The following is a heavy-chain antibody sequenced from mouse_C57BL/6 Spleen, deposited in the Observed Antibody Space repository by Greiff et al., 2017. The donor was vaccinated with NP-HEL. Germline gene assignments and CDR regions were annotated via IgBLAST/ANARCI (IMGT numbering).Heavy chain of an antibody. CDR1: GFTFSSYG. CDR2: ISSGGSYT. Sequence: EVQLVESGGDLVKPGGSLKLSCAASGFTFSSYGMSWVRQTPDKRLEWVATISSGGSYTYYLDSVKGRFTISRDNAKNTLYLQMSSLKSEDTAMYYCARHATVVPPYVMDYWGQGTSVTVSS. J-gene: IGHJ4*01. CDR3: ARHATVVPPYVMDY. D-gene: IGHD1-1*01. V-gene: IGHV5-6*01.